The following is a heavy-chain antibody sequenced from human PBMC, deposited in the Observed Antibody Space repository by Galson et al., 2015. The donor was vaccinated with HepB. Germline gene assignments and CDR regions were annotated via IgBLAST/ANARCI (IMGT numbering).Heavy chain of an antibody. J-gene: IGHJ4*02. V-gene: IGHV4-59*12. D-gene: IGHD6-13*01. CDR3: ARWSAAGLN. CDR1: GASISSNY. CDR2: IYHSGST. Sequence: SETLSLTCTVSGASISSNYWTWIRQPPGKGLEWIGYIYHSGSTKNNPSLRSRVTTSIDTTKNQFSLKLSSVTAADTAVYYCARWSAAGLNWGQGTLVTVSS.